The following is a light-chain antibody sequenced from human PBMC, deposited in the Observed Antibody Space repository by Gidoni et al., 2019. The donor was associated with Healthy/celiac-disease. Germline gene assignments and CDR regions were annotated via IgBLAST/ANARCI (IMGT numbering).Light chain of an antibody. CDR3: QQYGSSPGT. CDR2: GAS. J-gene: IGKJ4*01. Sequence: EIVLTPSPGTLSLSPGERATLSCRASQSVSSSYLAWYQQKPGPAPRLLSYGASSRAPGIPDRCSGSGSGTDFTLTISRLDPEDFAVYYCQQYGSSPGTFGGGTKVEIK. CDR1: QSVSSSY. V-gene: IGKV3-20*01.